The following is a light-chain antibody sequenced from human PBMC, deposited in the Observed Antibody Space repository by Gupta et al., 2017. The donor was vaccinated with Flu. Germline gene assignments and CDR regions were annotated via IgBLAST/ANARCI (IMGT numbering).Light chain of an antibody. CDR3: CSYATDDTVG. CDR2: EVS. J-gene: IGLJ2*01. CDR1: NSDVGNFNL. V-gene: IGLV2-23*02. Sequence: SITLSCTGTNSDVGNFNLVSWYQQPPGTAPKLIIYEVSKWPSNIPTRFSGSKSGTTAFLTISGLQAEDEAHYYCCSYATDDTVGFGGGTRLTVL.